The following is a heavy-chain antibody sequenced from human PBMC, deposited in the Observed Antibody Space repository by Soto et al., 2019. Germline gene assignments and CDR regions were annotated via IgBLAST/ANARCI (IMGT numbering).Heavy chain of an antibody. Sequence: SVKVSCKASGGTFGSHGVAWVRQAPGQGLEWMGGFIAMLGTPTYAKKVQGRATITADESLTSSYLELRSLRSEDTAVYFCARGAMAKFDYWGQGTVVTVSS. CDR3: ARGAMAKFDY. CDR1: GGTFGSHG. V-gene: IGHV1-69*13. J-gene: IGHJ4*02. D-gene: IGHD5-18*01. CDR2: FIAMLGTP.